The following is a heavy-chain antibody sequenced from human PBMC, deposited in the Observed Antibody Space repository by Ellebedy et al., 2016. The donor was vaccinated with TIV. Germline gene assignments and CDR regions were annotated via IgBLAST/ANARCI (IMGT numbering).Heavy chain of an antibody. D-gene: IGHD6-13*01. CDR1: GYRFTSYW. Sequence: GESLKTSXKASGYRFTSYWIGWVRQMPGKGLEWMAIIYPGDSDTKYSPSFQGQVTISADKSISTAYLQWSSLKASDTAMYYCARRGAAPGDNWGCDYWGQGTLVTVSS. CDR2: IYPGDSDT. J-gene: IGHJ4*02. V-gene: IGHV5-51*01. CDR3: ARRGAAPGDNWGCDY.